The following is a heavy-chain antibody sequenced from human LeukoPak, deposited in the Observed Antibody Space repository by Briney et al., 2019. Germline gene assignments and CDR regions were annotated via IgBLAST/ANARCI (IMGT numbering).Heavy chain of an antibody. CDR2: IYYSGST. V-gene: IGHV4-59*08. CDR1: GGSISSYY. Sequence: SETLSLTCTVSGGSISSYYWSWIRQPPGKGLEWIGYIYYSGSTNYNPSLKSRVTISVDTSKNQFSLKLSSVTAADTAVYYCARRYYYYGMDVWGQGTAVTVSS. J-gene: IGHJ6*02. CDR3: ARRYYYYGMDV.